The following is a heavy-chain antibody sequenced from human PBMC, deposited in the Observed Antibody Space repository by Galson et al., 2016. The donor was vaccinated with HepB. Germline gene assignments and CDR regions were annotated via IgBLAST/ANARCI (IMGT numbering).Heavy chain of an antibody. CDR3: AMVDDGGIYGDFRDY. Sequence: QSGAEVKKPGESLKISCKVSGYSFANSWIGWVRQIPGEGLEWMGIIFPGDSTTLYSPSFEGQVTISADKSVTSAYLQWSGLKASDTAMYFCAMVDDGGIYGDFRDYWGQGTLLSVSS. CDR1: GYSFANSW. CDR2: IFPGDSTT. J-gene: IGHJ4*02. V-gene: IGHV5-51*01. D-gene: IGHD4-17*01.